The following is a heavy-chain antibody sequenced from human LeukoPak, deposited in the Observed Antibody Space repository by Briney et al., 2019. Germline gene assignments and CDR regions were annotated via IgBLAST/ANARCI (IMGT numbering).Heavy chain of an antibody. Sequence: ASVKVSCKASGYTFTGYYMHWVRQAPGQGLEWMGWINPNSGGTNYAQKFQGRVTMTRDTSISTAYMELSRLRPDDTAVYYCARARPRGTALDYWGQGTLVTVSS. CDR2: INPNSGGT. CDR1: GYTFTGYY. J-gene: IGHJ4*02. V-gene: IGHV1-2*02. CDR3: ARARPRGTALDY. D-gene: IGHD6-13*01.